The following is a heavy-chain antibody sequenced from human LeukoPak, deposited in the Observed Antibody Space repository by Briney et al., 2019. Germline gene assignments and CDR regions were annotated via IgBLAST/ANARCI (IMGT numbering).Heavy chain of an antibody. V-gene: IGHV1-2*02. Sequence: ASVRVSCKASGYTFTGYYIHWVRQAPGQGLEWMGWINPNSGDTNYAQRFQGRVTMTRDTSISIAYMDLSRLRSDDTAVYYCAKEYAGSTTSCFDPWGQGTLVTVSS. D-gene: IGHD1-26*01. CDR3: AKEYAGSTTSCFDP. CDR2: INPNSGDT. CDR1: GYTFTGYY. J-gene: IGHJ5*02.